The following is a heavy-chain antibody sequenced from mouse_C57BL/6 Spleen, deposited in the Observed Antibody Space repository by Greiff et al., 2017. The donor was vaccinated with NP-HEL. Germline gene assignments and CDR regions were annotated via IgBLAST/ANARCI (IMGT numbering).Heavy chain of an antibody. CDR1: GYTFTSYW. J-gene: IGHJ4*01. CDR2: IDPNSGGT. CDR3: ASPYGNYAYYAMDY. Sequence: QVQLQQSGAELVKPGASVKLSCKASGYTFTSYWMHWVKQRPGRGLEWIGRIDPNSGGTKYNEKFKSKATLTVDKPSSTAYMQLSSLTSEDSAVYYCASPYGNYAYYAMDYWGQGTSVTVSS. V-gene: IGHV1-72*01. D-gene: IGHD2-1*01.